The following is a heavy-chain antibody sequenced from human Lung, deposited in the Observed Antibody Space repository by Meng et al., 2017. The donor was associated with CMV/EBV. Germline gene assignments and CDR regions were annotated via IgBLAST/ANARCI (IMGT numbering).Heavy chain of an antibody. CDR2: IIPILGIA. CDR3: ARAFIVVVPAAIGSPYGMDV. CDR1: GYTFTSYT. D-gene: IGHD2-2*01. Sequence: SVKVSCKASGYTFTSYTISWVRQAPGQGLEWMGRIIPILGIANYAQKFQGRVTITADKSTSTAYMELSSLRSEDTAVYYCARAFIVVVPAAIGSPYGMDVWGQGTTVTVSS. V-gene: IGHV1-69*02. J-gene: IGHJ6*02.